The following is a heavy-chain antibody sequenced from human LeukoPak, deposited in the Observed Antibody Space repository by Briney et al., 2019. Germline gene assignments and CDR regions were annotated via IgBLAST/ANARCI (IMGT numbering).Heavy chain of an antibody. J-gene: IGHJ5*02. CDR3: AKDGGSLYNWFDP. CDR1: GFTFSRYA. V-gene: IGHV3-23*01. CDR2: ISGSGGST. D-gene: IGHD3-16*01. Sequence: QPGGSLRLSCAASGFTFSRYAMSWVRQASGKGLEWVSTISGSGGSTYYADSVQGRFTISRDNSKNTLFLQMNSLRAEDTAVYYCAKDGGSLYNWFDPWGQGTLVTVSS.